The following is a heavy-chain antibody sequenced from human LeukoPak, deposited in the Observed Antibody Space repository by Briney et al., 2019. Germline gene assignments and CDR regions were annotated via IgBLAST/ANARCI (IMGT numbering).Heavy chain of an antibody. CDR2: INPNSGGT. V-gene: IGHV1-2*02. D-gene: IGHD3-10*01. J-gene: IGHJ5*02. CDR1: GYTFTNYA. Sequence: ASVKVSCKASGYTFTNYAVNWVRQAPGQGLEWMGWINPNSGGTIYAQKFQGRVTMTRDTSISTVYMELSRLRSDDTAVYYCARAPPITRGPFDPWGQGTLVTVSS. CDR3: ARAPPITRGPFDP.